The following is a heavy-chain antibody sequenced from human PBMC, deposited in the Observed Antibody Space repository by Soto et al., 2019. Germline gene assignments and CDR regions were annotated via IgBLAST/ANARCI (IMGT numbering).Heavy chain of an antibody. Sequence: SETLSLTCSVSGDPISGGYFWGWIRQPPGKGLEWIGSIFHSGSTYYNPTLKSRVTISVDTSRDQFSLRLSSVTAADTAVYYCARDMRVVPSRSVAGNNGHPGGGCGYWGHGTQVTVSS. D-gene: IGHD2-21*01. J-gene: IGHJ4*01. V-gene: IGHV4-38-2*02. CDR2: IFHSGST. CDR1: GDPISGGYF. CDR3: ARDMRVVPSRSVAGNNGHPGGGCGY.